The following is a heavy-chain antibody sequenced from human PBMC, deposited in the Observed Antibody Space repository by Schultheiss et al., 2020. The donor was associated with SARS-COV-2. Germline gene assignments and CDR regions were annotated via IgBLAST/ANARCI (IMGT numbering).Heavy chain of an antibody. J-gene: IGHJ6*03. Sequence: LKISCAASGFTFSSYSMNWVRQAPGKGLEWVSYISSSSSTIYYADSVKGRFTISRDNAKNSLYLQMNSLRAEDTAVYYCARMGVPAAIAGSGLYYYYYMDVWGKGTTVTVSS. CDR1: GFTFSSYS. CDR3: ARMGVPAAIAGSGLYYYYYMDV. CDR2: ISSSSSTI. D-gene: IGHD2-2*01. V-gene: IGHV3-48*04.